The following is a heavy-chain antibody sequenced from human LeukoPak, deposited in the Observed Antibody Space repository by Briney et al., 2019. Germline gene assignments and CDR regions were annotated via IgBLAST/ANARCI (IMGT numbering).Heavy chain of an antibody. V-gene: IGHV3-23*01. Sequence: GGSLRLSCAASGFTFSNFAMMWVRQAPGTGLQWVSTITGYGATFYADSVRGRFTIFRDTSMNTLFLQMNSLGAEDTAVYYCAKGAAASKVDWFDPWGQGTLVTVSS. D-gene: IGHD6-13*01. CDR3: AKGAAASKVDWFDP. J-gene: IGHJ5*02. CDR2: ITGYGAT. CDR1: GFTFSNFA.